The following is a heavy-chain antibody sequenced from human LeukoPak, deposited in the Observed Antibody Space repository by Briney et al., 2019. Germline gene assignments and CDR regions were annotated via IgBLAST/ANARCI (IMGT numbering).Heavy chain of an antibody. CDR2: IFYSGST. J-gene: IGHJ4*02. CDR3: ARLVVPGFFDY. CDR1: GFTLSSYS. Sequence: PGGSLRLSCAASGFTLSSYSMNWIRQPPGKGLEWIGNIFYSGSTYYSPSLKSRLTLSVDTSKNQFSLKLSSVTATDTAVYYCARLVVPGFFDYWGQGSLVTVSS. V-gene: IGHV4-59*08. D-gene: IGHD3-22*01.